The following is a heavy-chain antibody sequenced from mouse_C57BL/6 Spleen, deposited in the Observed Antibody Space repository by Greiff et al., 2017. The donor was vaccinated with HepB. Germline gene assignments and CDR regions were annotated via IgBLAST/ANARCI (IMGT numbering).Heavy chain of an antibody. J-gene: IGHJ4*01. Sequence: QVQLQQSGPELVKPGASVKISCKASGYAFCSSWMNWVKQRPGKGLEWIGRIYPGDGDTNYNGKFKGKATLTADKSSSTAYMQLSSLTSEDSAVYFCARRSYDGYYHYYAMDYWGQGTSVTVSS. CDR1: GYAFCSSW. V-gene: IGHV1-82*01. D-gene: IGHD2-3*01. CDR3: ARRSYDGYYHYYAMDY. CDR2: IYPGDGDT.